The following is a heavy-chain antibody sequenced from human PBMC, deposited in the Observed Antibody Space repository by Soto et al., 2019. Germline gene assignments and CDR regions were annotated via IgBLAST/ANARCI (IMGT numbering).Heavy chain of an antibody. CDR1: GGTFNNYA. CDR3: ATQQQLTTFEF. J-gene: IGHJ4*02. D-gene: IGHD6-13*01. Sequence: QVQLVQSGAEVKKPWSSVKVSCKASGGTFNNYAISWVRQAPGQGLEWMGGIVPIFNTSHFAEKFQGRLTITADNSTSTAFMELIGLRSDDTAVYFCATQQQLTTFEFRGQGTLVSVSS. V-gene: IGHV1-69*06. CDR2: IVPIFNTS.